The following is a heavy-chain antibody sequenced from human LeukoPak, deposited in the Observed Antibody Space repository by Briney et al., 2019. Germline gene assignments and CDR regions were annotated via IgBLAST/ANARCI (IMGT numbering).Heavy chain of an antibody. Sequence: SVKVSCKAAGGTFSSHGFSWVRQAPGQGLEWMGGIIPIFGTTNYAQKFQGRVTITTDDSTSTGYMELSSLRSEDTAVYYCARRWPHSSGYYLFDYWGQGTLVTVSS. J-gene: IGHJ4*02. CDR3: ARRWPHSSGYYLFDY. D-gene: IGHD3-22*01. V-gene: IGHV1-69*05. CDR2: IIPIFGTT. CDR1: GGTFSSHG.